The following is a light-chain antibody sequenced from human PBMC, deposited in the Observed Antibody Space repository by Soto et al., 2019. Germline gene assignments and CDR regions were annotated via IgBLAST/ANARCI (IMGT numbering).Light chain of an antibody. Sequence: DIQLTQSPSFLSVSVGDRVTITCRASQGISSYLAWYQQKPGKAPKLLIYAASTLQSGVPSRFSGSGSGTEFTLTISSLQPEDFATYYCQQLNSYPITFVQGTRLEIK. V-gene: IGKV1-9*01. CDR3: QQLNSYPIT. CDR2: AAS. CDR1: QGISSY. J-gene: IGKJ5*01.